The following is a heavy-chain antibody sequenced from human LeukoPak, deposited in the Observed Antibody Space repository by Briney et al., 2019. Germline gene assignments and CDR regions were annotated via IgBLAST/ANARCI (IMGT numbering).Heavy chain of an antibody. J-gene: IGHJ5*02. CDR3: ARGRCSGGSCYSRTNNWFDP. D-gene: IGHD2-15*01. CDR1: GFTFSSYS. Sequence: GGSLTLSCAASGFTFSSYSMNWVRQAPGKGLEWVSSISSSSSYIYYADSVKGRFTISRDNAKNSLYLQMNSLRAEDTAVYYCARGRCSGGSCYSRTNNWFDPWGQGTLVTVSS. V-gene: IGHV3-21*01. CDR2: ISSSSSYI.